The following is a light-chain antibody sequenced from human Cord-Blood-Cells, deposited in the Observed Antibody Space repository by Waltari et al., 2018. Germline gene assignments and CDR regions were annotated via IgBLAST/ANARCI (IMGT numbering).Light chain of an antibody. CDR1: QSVSSN. V-gene: IGKV3-15*01. CDR2: GAS. Sequence: EIVMTQSPATLSVSPGERATLSCRASQSVSSNLAWYQQKPGQAPRLLIYGASTRATGIPARFSGSVSGTEFTLTISSLQSEDFAVYYCQQYNNRRTFGQGTKVEIK. CDR3: QQYNNRRT. J-gene: IGKJ1*01.